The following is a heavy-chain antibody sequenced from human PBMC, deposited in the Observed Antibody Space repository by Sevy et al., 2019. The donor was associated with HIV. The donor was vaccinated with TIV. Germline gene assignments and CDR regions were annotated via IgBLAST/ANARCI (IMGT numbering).Heavy chain of an antibody. CDR3: ARDRPSGLYYYGMDV. CDR2: IKQDGSEK. V-gene: IGHV3-7*01. Sequence: GGSLRLSYAASGFTFSSYWMSWVRQAPGKGLEWVANIKQDGSEKYYVDSVKGRFTISRDNAKNSLYLQMNSLRAEDTAVYYCARDRPSGLYYYGMDVWGQGTTVTVSS. D-gene: IGHD5-12*01. J-gene: IGHJ6*02. CDR1: GFTFSSYW.